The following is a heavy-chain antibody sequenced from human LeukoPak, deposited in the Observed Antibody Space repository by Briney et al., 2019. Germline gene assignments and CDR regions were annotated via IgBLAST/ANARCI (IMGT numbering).Heavy chain of an antibody. CDR1: GFTFSGSA. CDR2: IRSKANSYAT. J-gene: IGHJ3*02. V-gene: IGHV3-73*01. CDR3: TSHRGWSDAFDI. D-gene: IGHD6-19*01. Sequence: GGSLRLSCAASGFTFSGSAMHWVRQASGKGLEWVGRIRSKANSYATAYAASVKGRFTISRDDSKNTAYLQMNSLKTEDTAVYYCTSHRGWSDAFDIWGQGTMVTVSS.